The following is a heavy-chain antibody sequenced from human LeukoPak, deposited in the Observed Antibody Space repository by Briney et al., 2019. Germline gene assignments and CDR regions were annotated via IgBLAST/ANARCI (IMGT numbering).Heavy chain of an antibody. CDR1: GGSISSSSYY. CDR2: IYYSGST. CDR3: ARLHYYYMDV. J-gene: IGHJ6*03. Sequence: PSETLSLTCTVSGGSISSSSYYWGWIRQPPGKGLEWIGSIYYSGSTYYNPSLKSRVTISVDTSKNQFSLKLSSVTAADTAVYYCARLHYYYMDVWGKGTTVTVS. V-gene: IGHV4-39*01.